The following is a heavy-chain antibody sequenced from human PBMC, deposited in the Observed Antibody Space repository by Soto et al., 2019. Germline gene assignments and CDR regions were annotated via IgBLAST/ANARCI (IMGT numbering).Heavy chain of an antibody. CDR1: GYTFTSYA. V-gene: IGHV1-3*01. J-gene: IGHJ6*03. Sequence: KVSCKASGYTFTSYAIHWVRQAPGQSLEWMGWINAGTGNTKYSQKFQGRVTITADKSTSTAYMELSSLRSEDTAVYYCARAYCSSTSCYNPYYYYMDVWGKGTTVTVSS. CDR3: ARAYCSSTSCYNPYYYYMDV. CDR2: INAGTGNT. D-gene: IGHD2-2*02.